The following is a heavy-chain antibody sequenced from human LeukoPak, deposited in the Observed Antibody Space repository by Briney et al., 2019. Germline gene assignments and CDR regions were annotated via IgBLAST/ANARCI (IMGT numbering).Heavy chain of an antibody. D-gene: IGHD3-10*01. CDR2: IYHSGST. V-gene: IGHV4-4*02. CDR3: AGQYGSGSYYTGRGCPPPYYGMDV. CDR1: GGSISSSNW. Sequence: SGTLSLTCAVPGGSISSSNWWSWVRQPPGGRLEWIGEIYHSGSTNYNPSIKRRSTIAVDKSNNQSSLKLSSVTAADTAVYYGAGQYGSGSYYTGRGCPPPYYGMDVWGQGTTVTVSS. J-gene: IGHJ6*02.